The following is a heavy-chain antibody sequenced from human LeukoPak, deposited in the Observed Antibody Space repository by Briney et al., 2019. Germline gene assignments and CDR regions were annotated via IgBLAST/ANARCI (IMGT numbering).Heavy chain of an antibody. J-gene: IGHJ5*02. D-gene: IGHD3-16*01. Sequence: SETLSLTCAVSGGTINTYYWSWIRQPPGKGLEWIASIYKTGSTFYNPSRKSRDTIFVDTSKNQFSLNLRSVTAADTAVYYCARHEHGDHVDPNWFDPWGQGTLVTVSS. V-gene: IGHV4-59*05. CDR2: IYKTGST. CDR1: GGTINTYY. CDR3: ARHEHGDHVDPNWFDP.